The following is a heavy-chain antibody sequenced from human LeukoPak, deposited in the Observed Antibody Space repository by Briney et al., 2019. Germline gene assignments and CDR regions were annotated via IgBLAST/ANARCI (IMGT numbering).Heavy chain of an antibody. D-gene: IGHD2-2*01. Sequence: SETLSLICTVSGGSISSYYWSWIRQPPGKGLEWIGYIYYSGSTNYNPSLKSRVTISVDTSKNQFSLKLSSVTAADTAVYYCARGSDCSSTSCYLTYYYYGMDVWGQGTTVTVSS. CDR2: IYYSGST. V-gene: IGHV4-59*01. CDR3: ARGSDCSSTSCYLTYYYYGMDV. CDR1: GGSISSYY. J-gene: IGHJ6*02.